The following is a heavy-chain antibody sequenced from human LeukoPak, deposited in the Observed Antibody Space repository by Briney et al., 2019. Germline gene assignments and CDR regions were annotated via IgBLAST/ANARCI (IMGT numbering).Heavy chain of an antibody. V-gene: IGHV1-18*01. CDR1: GYTFTSYG. D-gene: IGHD6-19*01. CDR2: ISAYNGNT. Sequence: GASVKVSCKASGYTFTSYGISWVRQAPGQGLEWMGWISAYNGNTNYAQKLQGRVTMTTDTSTSTAYMELRSLRSDDTAVYYCARDGSSGWYLWVTNYYYYMDVWGKGTTVTVSS. J-gene: IGHJ6*03. CDR3: ARDGSSGWYLWVTNYYYYMDV.